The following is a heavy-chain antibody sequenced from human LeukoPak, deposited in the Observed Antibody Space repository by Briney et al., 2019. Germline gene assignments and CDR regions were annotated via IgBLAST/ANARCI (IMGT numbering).Heavy chain of an antibody. V-gene: IGHV3-23*01. D-gene: IGHD3-22*01. CDR1: GFTFSSYA. CDR3: AKVDYYDSSGNYPNWFDP. J-gene: IGHJ5*02. Sequence: GGSLRLSCAASGFTFSSYAMSWVRQAPGKGLEWVSTISDSGGSTYYAVSLKGRFTISRDNYKNTLYLQMNSLRAEDTAVYYCAKVDYYDSSGNYPNWFDPWGQGTLVTVSS. CDR2: ISDSGGST.